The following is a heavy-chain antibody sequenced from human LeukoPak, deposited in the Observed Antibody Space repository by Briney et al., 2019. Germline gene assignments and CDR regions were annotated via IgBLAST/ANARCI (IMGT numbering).Heavy chain of an antibody. CDR2: INGSGVST. D-gene: IGHD5-18*01. CDR3: ASQYIEVNYYYHMDV. CDR1: GLTFSSYA. V-gene: IGHV3-23*01. Sequence: PRGSLRLSCAASGLTFSSYAMAWVRQAPGKGLEWVSTINGSGVSTYYGDSAKGRFTISRDNSKNTLYLQMNSLRVEDTAVYYCASQYIEVNYYYHMDVWGTGTTVIVSS. J-gene: IGHJ6*03.